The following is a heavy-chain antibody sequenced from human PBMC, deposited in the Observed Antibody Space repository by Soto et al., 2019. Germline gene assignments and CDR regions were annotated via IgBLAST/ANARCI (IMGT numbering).Heavy chain of an antibody. CDR2: IYYSGST. J-gene: IGHJ6*02. V-gene: IGHV4-31*03. CDR3: ARDQIAAGYGMDV. Sequence: QVQLQESGPGLVQPSQTLSLTCTVSGGSISSGGYYWSWIRQHPGKGLEWIGYIYYSGSTYYNPSLKSRDTISVDTSKNQFSLKLSSVTAADTAVYYCARDQIAAGYGMDVWGQGTTVTVSS. CDR1: GGSISSGGYY. D-gene: IGHD6-25*01.